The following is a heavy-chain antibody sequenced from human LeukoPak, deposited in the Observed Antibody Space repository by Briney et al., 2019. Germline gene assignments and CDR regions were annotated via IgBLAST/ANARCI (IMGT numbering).Heavy chain of an antibody. J-gene: IGHJ4*02. Sequence: GGSLRLSCAASGFTFSSYAMHWVRQAPGKGLEWVAVISYDGSNKYYADSVKGRFTISRDNSKNTLYLQMNSLRAEDTAVYYCARDRLITFGGVTADFDYWGQGTLVTVSS. V-gene: IGHV3-30-3*01. CDR3: ARDRLITFGGVTADFDY. CDR2: ISYDGSNK. CDR1: GFTFSSYA. D-gene: IGHD3-16*01.